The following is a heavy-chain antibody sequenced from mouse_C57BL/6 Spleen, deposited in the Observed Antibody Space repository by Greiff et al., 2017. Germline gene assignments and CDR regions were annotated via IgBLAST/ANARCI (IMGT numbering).Heavy chain of an antibody. CDR3: ARPIYYDYYGFAY. J-gene: IGHJ3*01. D-gene: IGHD2-4*01. V-gene: IGHV1-69*01. CDR1: GYTFTSYW. CDR2: LDPSDSYT. Sequence: QVQLQQPGAELVMPGASVKLSCKASGYTFTSYWMHWVKQRPGQGLEWLGELDPSDSYTNYKQKFKGKSTLTVDNSSSTAYMQRSSLTSEDSAGYYCARPIYYDYYGFAYWGQGTLGTVSA.